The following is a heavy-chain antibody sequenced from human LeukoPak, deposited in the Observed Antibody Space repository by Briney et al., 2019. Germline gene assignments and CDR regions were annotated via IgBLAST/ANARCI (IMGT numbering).Heavy chain of an antibody. Sequence: TGGSLRLSCAASGFTFSSYAMHWVRQAPGKGLEWVAVISYDGSNKYYADSVKGRFTISRDNSKNTLYLQMNSLRAEDTAVYYRAKAPDPPRRQGPYSGSYYPSDYWGQGTLVTVSS. CDR1: GFTFSSYA. CDR2: ISYDGSNK. J-gene: IGHJ4*02. CDR3: AKAPDPPRRQGPYSGSYYPSDY. V-gene: IGHV3-30-3*01. D-gene: IGHD1-26*01.